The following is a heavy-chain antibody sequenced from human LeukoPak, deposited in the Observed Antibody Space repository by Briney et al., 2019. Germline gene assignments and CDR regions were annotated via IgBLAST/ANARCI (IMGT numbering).Heavy chain of an antibody. J-gene: IGHJ6*02. CDR3: ATCPGYYYGMDV. CDR2: MNPNSGNT. Sequence: GASVKVSCKASGYTFTSYDINWVRQATGQGLEWMGWMNPNSGNTGYAQKFQGRVTMTRDTSTSTVYMELSSLRSEDTAVYYCATCPGYYYGMDVWGQGTTVTVSS. D-gene: IGHD7-27*01. V-gene: IGHV1-8*01. CDR1: GYTFTSYD.